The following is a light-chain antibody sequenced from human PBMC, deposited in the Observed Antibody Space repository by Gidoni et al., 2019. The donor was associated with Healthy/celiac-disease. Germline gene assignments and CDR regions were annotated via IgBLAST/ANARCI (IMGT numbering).Light chain of an antibody. V-gene: IGLV1-51*01. Sequence: QSVLTQPPSLSAAPGQKVTISCSGRSSNIGNNYVSWYQQLQGTAPKLLIYDNNKRPSGIPDRFSGSKSGTSATLGITGLQTGDEADYYCGTGDSSLSAYVFGTGTKVTVL. J-gene: IGLJ1*01. CDR3: GTGDSSLSAYV. CDR1: SSNIGNNY. CDR2: DNN.